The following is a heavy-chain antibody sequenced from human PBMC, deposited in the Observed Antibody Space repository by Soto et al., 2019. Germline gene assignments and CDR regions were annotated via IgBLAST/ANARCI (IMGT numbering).Heavy chain of an antibody. CDR3: AIDHCSGGSCYSLFDY. CDR1: GGSVSSGSYY. D-gene: IGHD2-15*01. J-gene: IGHJ4*02. CDR2: IYYSGST. V-gene: IGHV4-61*01. Sequence: SETPSLTCTVSGGSVSSGSYYWSWIRQPPGKGLEWIGYIYYSGSTNYNPSLKSRVTISVDTSKNQFSLKLSSVAAADTAVYYCAIDHCSGGSCYSLFDYWGQGTLVTVSS.